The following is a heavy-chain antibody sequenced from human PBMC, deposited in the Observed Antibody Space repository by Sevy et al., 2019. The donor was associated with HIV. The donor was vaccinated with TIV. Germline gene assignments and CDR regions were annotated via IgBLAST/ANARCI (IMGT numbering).Heavy chain of an antibody. CDR2: ISGGGGST. CDR3: ARGAAQWLPVDY. Sequence: GGSLRLSCVASGFSFSLYAMSWVRQAPGKGLEWVSAISGGGGSTYYADSVKGRFTISRDTSKNTLSLQMTSLRAEDTAVYYCARGAAQWLPVDYWGQGTLVTVSS. V-gene: IGHV3-23*01. CDR1: GFSFSLYA. D-gene: IGHD6-19*01. J-gene: IGHJ4*02.